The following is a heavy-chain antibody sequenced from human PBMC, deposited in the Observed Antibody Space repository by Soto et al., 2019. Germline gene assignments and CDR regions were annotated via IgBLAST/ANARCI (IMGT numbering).Heavy chain of an antibody. J-gene: IGHJ4*02. CDR2: IYYSGST. V-gene: IGHV4-59*01. CDR3: ARDNGYSYGYTLDH. CDR1: GGSISSYY. Sequence: PSETLSLTCTVSGGSISSYYWSWIRQPPGKGLEWIGYIYYSGSTNYNPSLKSRVTISVDTSKNQFSLKLSSVTAADTAVYYCARDNGYSYGYTLDHWGQGNPGHRLL. D-gene: IGHD5-18*01.